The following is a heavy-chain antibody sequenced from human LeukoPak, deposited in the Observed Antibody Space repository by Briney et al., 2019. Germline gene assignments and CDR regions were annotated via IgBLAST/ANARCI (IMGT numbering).Heavy chain of an antibody. CDR1: GFTFSSYG. CDR3: AKDGDYDILTGWSYTLYYFDY. D-gene: IGHD3-9*01. Sequence: GGSLRLSCAASGFTFSSYGMSWVRQAPGKGLEWVSAISGGGGSTYYADSVKGRFTISRDNSKNTLYLQMNSLRAEDTAVYYCAKDGDYDILTGWSYTLYYFDYWGQGTLVTVSS. CDR2: ISGGGGST. V-gene: IGHV3-23*01. J-gene: IGHJ4*02.